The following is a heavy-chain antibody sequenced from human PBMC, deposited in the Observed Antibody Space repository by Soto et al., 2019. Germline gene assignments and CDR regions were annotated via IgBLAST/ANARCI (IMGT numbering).Heavy chain of an antibody. Sequence: ASVKVSCKPSGDTCTGYYMRWVRQAPGQGLEWRGGSNPNSGGTNYAQKFQGRVTMTRDTSISTAYMELSRLRCDDKAVYYCGRDSRAMVRGVFNRFDPWGQGTLVTVSS. J-gene: IGHJ5*02. V-gene: IGHV1-2*02. CDR1: GDTCTGYY. D-gene: IGHD3-10*01. CDR2: SNPNSGGT. CDR3: GRDSRAMVRGVFNRFDP.